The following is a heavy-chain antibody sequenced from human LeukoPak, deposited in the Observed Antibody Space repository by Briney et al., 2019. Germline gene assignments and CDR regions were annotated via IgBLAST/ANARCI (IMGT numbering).Heavy chain of an antibody. D-gene: IGHD5-18*01. CDR2: TYYRSKWYN. Sequence: SQTLSLTCAISGDSVSSNSAAWNWIRQSTSRGLEWLGRTYYRSKWYNDYAVSVKSRITINPDTSKNQFSLQLNSVTPEDTAVYYCARSGIQLWTSQYNWFDPWGQGTLVTVSS. V-gene: IGHV6-1*01. CDR3: ARSGIQLWTSQYNWFDP. J-gene: IGHJ5*02. CDR1: GDSVSSNSAA.